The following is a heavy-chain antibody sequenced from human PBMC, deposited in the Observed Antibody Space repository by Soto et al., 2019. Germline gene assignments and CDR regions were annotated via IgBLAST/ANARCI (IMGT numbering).Heavy chain of an antibody. Sequence: PSETLSLTCAVYGGSFSGYYWSWIRQPPGKGLEWIGEINHSGSTNYNPSLKSRVTISVDTSKNQFSLKLSSVTAADTAVYYCARGKATVTTFSSYYYMAVSGKGTTVTVSS. CDR3: ARGKATVTTFSSYYYMAV. D-gene: IGHD4-4*01. V-gene: IGHV4-34*01. J-gene: IGHJ6*03. CDR1: GGSFSGYY. CDR2: INHSGST.